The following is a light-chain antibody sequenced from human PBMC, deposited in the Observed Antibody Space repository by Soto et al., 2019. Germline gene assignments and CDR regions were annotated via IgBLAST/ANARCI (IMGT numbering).Light chain of an antibody. CDR1: QSISSW. CDR2: DAS. J-gene: IGKJ1*01. CDR3: QQYNSYVWT. V-gene: IGKV1-5*01. Sequence: DIQITQSPSTLSASVGDRVTITCRASQSISSWLAWYQQKPGKAPKLLIYDASSLESGVPSRFSGSGSGTEFTLTISSLQPDDFATYYCQQYNSYVWTFGQGTKVDIK.